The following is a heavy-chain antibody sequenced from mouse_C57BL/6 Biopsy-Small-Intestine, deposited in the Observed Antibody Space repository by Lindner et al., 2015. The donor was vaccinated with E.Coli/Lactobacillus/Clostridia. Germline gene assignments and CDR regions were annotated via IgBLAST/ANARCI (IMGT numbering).Heavy chain of an antibody. CDR1: GFTFTDYY. CDR2: IRNKANGYTT. V-gene: IGHV7-3*04. J-gene: IGHJ4*01. D-gene: IGHD2-5*01. CDR3: TKVYYSNWMDY. Sequence: VQLQESGGDLVQPGGSLSLSCAASGFTFTDYYMSWVRQPPGKALEWLALIRNKANGYTTEYSASVKGRFTISRDNSQSILYLQMNALRGEDSATYYCTKVYYSNWMDYWGQGTSVTVSS.